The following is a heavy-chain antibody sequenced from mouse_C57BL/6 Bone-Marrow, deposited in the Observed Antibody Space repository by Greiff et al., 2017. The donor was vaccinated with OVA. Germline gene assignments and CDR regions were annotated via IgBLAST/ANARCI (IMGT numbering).Heavy chain of an antibody. J-gene: IGHJ2*01. CDR3: ARGHYYGSSNG. CDR2: INPNNGGT. V-gene: IGHV1-26*01. Sequence: EVQLQQSGPELVKPGASVKISCKASGYTFTDYYMNWVKQSHGKSLEWIGDINPNNGGTSYNQKFKGKATLTVDKSSSTAYMELRSLTSEDSAVYYCARGHYYGSSNGGGKGTTLTVSS. CDR1: GYTFTDYY. D-gene: IGHD1-1*01.